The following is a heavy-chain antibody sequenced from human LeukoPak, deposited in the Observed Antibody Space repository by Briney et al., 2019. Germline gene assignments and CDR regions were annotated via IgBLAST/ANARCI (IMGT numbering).Heavy chain of an antibody. D-gene: IGHD2-21*02. CDR2: VYYSGST. J-gene: IGHJ4*02. Sequence: SETLSLTCVVSGGSVSGYYWGWIRQPPGRGLEWIGYVYYSGSTNYNPSFKSRITISVDTSRNQFSLQLSSVTAADTAVYYCARDDCGGDCHTDYWGQGTLVTVSS. V-gene: IGHV4-59*02. CDR1: GGSVSGYY. CDR3: ARDDCGGDCHTDY.